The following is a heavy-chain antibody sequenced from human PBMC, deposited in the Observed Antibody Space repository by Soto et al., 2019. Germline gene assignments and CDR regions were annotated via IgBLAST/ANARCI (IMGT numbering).Heavy chain of an antibody. D-gene: IGHD6-13*01. CDR2: IYYSGST. V-gene: IGHV4-31*03. CDR3: ATEDVAADGTICGMDV. CDR1: VGSISSGDSN. Sequence: QVQLQESGPGLVKPSQTLSLTSTVSVGSISSGDSNWSWLRQHPGKGLEWIGYIYYSGSTYYNPSLNSRVTISLDTSKNQFSLKLTSVTAADTAVYYCATEDVAADGTICGMDVWGQGTTVTVSS. J-gene: IGHJ6*02.